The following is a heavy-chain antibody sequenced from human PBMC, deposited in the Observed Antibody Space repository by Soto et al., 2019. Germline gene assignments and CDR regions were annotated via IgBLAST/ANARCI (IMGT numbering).Heavy chain of an antibody. J-gene: IGHJ4*02. CDR1: GFTFSHHW. D-gene: IGHD1-26*01. CDR3: LGTGSNSY. Sequence: EVHLVESGGGYVQPGGSLRLSCAASGFTFSHHWMHWVRQAPGKGLVWVSRFNTDGSTTTYADSVKGRFTISRDNAKNTFHLQMNSLRAEDTAIYYCLGTGSNSYWGQGTLVTVSS. CDR2: FNTDGSTT. V-gene: IGHV3-74*01.